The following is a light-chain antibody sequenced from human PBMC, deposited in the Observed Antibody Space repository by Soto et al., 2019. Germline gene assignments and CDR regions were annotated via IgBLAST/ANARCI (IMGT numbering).Light chain of an antibody. CDR1: SSDVGGSNY. Sequence: QSALTQPRSVSGSPGQSVAISCTGTSSDVGGSNYVSWYQQHPGKAPKRMIYDVSKRPSGIPDRFSGSKSGNTASLTISGLQAEDEADYPCCSDAGSHTLLFGGGTKLTVL. V-gene: IGLV2-11*01. CDR2: DVS. CDR3: CSDAGSHTLL. J-gene: IGLJ2*01.